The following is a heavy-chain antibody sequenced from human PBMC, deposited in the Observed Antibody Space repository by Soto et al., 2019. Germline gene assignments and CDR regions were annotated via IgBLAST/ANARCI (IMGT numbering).Heavy chain of an antibody. CDR3: ARDRSRIRAMVTHYYGMDV. CDR1: GFIFENFG. J-gene: IGHJ6*02. CDR2: ISGSGFKK. Sequence: GGSLRLSCAASGFIFENFGMSWVRQAPGKGLEWISSISGSGFKKYYADSVKGRFTISRDNSKSTVYLELNSLRAEDTAVYYCARDRSRIRAMVTHYYGMDVWGQGTTVTVSS. V-gene: IGHV3-23*01. D-gene: IGHD5-18*01.